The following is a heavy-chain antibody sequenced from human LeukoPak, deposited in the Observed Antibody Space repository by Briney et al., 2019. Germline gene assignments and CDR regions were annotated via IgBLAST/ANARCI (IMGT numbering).Heavy chain of an antibody. Sequence: GGSLRLSCAASGFNFSTYGMSWVRQAPGKGLEWVSVIYSGGSTYYADSVKGRFTISRDNSKNTLYLQMNSLRAEDTAVYYCASKEDGSGSYWPQLDYWGQGTLVTVSS. D-gene: IGHD3-10*01. CDR1: GFNFSTYG. CDR2: IYSGGST. V-gene: IGHV3-53*01. CDR3: ASKEDGSGSYWPQLDY. J-gene: IGHJ4*02.